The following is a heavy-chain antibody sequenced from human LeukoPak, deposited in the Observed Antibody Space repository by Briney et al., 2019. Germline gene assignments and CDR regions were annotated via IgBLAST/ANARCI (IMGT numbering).Heavy chain of an antibody. Sequence: GASVKVSCKASGGTFSSCAISWVRQAPGQGLEWMGIVNPSGGSTSYAQKFQGRVTMTRDTSTSTVYMELSSLRSEDTAVYYCARSYSSGYSRDDYWGQGTLVTVSS. CDR1: GGTFSSCA. CDR2: VNPSGGST. D-gene: IGHD3-22*01. V-gene: IGHV1-46*01. J-gene: IGHJ4*02. CDR3: ARSYSSGYSRDDY.